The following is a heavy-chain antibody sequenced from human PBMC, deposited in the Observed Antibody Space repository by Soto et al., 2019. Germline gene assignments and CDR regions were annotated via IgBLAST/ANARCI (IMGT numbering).Heavy chain of an antibody. J-gene: IGHJ6*04. CDR3: ARDSGQITIFGVVIPVVDV. CDR1: GGSISSGGYY. CDR2: IYYSGST. Sequence: SQTLSLTCTVSGGSISSGGYYWSWIRQHPGKGLEWIGYIYYSGSTYYNPSLKSRVTISVDTSKNQFSLKLSSVTAADTAVYYCARDSGQITIFGVVIPVVDVWGKGTTVTVSS. D-gene: IGHD3-3*01. V-gene: IGHV4-31*03.